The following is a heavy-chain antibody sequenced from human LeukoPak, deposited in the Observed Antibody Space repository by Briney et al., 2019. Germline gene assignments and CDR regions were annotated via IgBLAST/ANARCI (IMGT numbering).Heavy chain of an antibody. V-gene: IGHV1-46*01. Sequence: ASVKVSCKASGYTFTSYYMHWVRQAPGQGLEWMGIINPSGGSTSYAQKFQGRVTMTRDTSTSTVYMELSSLRSEDTAVYYCARVICSSTSCHYYGMDVWGQGTTVTVSS. D-gene: IGHD2-2*01. CDR3: ARVICSSTSCHYYGMDV. CDR2: INPSGGST. CDR1: GYTFTSYY. J-gene: IGHJ6*02.